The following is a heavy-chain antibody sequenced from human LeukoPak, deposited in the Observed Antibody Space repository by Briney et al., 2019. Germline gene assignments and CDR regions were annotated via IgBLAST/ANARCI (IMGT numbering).Heavy chain of an antibody. CDR1: KHTFRRYS. D-gene: IGHD3-22*01. CDR2: ISGNGGST. J-gene: IGHJ4*02. CDR3: ARVLSGYDY. Sequence: GGSLRLSCAPSKHTFRRYSMHWVRQAPGKGLGYVSAISGNGGSTYYADSVNGRFTISRDNSKNTVYIQMGGLRAEYMAVYYYARVLSGYDYWGQGTLVTVSS. V-gene: IGHV3-64*02.